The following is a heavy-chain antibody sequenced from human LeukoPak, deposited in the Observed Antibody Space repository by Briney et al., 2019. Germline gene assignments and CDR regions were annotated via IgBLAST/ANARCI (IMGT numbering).Heavy chain of an antibody. Sequence: ASVKVSCKTSGYTFSDYYVHWVRQAPGQGLEWMGWISPTSGGTKYAQKFQGRVAVTRDTSIRTAYMELTRLRSDDTAVYYCVRDGLNWNCDYWGQGTLVAVSS. CDR1: GYTFSDYY. V-gene: IGHV1-2*02. CDR2: ISPTSGGT. J-gene: IGHJ4*02. CDR3: VRDGLNWNCDY. D-gene: IGHD1-7*01.